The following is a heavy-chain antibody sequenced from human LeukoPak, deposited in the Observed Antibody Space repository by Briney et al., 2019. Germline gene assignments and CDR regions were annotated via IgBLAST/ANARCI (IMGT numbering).Heavy chain of an antibody. CDR2: IRYDGSNK. CDR3: AKDQRPDSGYDIDY. V-gene: IGHV3-30*02. CDR1: GFTFSSYG. J-gene: IGHJ4*02. D-gene: IGHD5-12*01. Sequence: GGSLRLSCAASGFTFSSYGMHWVRQAPGKGLEWVAFIRYDGSNKYYADSVKGRFTISRDNSKSTLYLQIHSLRAEDTAVYYCAKDQRPDSGYDIDYWGQGTLVTVSS.